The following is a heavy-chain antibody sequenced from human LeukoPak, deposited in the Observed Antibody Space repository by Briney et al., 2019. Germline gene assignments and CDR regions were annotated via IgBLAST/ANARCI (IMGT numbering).Heavy chain of an antibody. D-gene: IGHD3-10*01. CDR1: GDSISSDTYH. CDR3: ARSGWPMGGFDP. J-gene: IGHJ5*02. Sequence: PSETLSLTCTVSGDSISSDTYHWGWIRHPPGKGLQWIGSVYYAGSTYYNPSLKSRVRISVDTSKDQFYLKLFPVTAADTAMYYCARSGWPMGGFDPWGQGILVTVSS. CDR2: VYYAGST. V-gene: IGHV4-39*01.